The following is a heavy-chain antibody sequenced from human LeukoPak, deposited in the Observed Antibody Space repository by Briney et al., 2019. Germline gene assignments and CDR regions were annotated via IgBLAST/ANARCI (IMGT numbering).Heavy chain of an antibody. J-gene: IGHJ6*03. CDR3: ARVLYYDFWSGYSLGNYYYMDV. D-gene: IGHD3-3*01. CDR2: MNPNSGNT. Sequence: ASVKVSCKASGYTFTSYDINWVRQATGQGLEWMGWMNPNSGNTGYAQKFQGRVTITRNTFIRTAYMELSSLRSEDTAVYYCARVLYYDFWSGYSLGNYYYMDVWGKGTTVTVSS. V-gene: IGHV1-8*03. CDR1: GYTFTSYD.